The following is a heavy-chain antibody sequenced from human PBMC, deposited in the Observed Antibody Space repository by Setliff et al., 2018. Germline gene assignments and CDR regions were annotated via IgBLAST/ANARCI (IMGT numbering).Heavy chain of an antibody. V-gene: IGHV4-61*09. CDR2: IYTSWST. Sequence: PSETLSLTCTVSGGSISSSDFYWSWIRQPAGKGLEWLGQIYTSWSTNYNPSLKGRATLSIDASKRQFSLKLTSVTAADTAVYYCARMSGFQYMDVWGKGTTVTVSS. CDR3: ARMSGFQYMDV. CDR1: GGSISSSDFY. J-gene: IGHJ6*03. D-gene: IGHD3-3*01.